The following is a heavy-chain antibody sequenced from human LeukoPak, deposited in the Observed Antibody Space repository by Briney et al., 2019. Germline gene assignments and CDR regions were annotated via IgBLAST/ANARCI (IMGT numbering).Heavy chain of an antibody. CDR1: GGSISSGGYY. CDR3: ARNGAGYCSSTSCYTDY. J-gene: IGHJ4*02. V-gene: IGHV4-31*03. Sequence: SQTLSLTCTVSGGSISSGGYYWSWIRQHPGKGLEWIGYIYYSGSTYYNSSLKSRVTISVDTSKNQFSLKLSSVTAADTAVYYCARNGAGYCSSTSCYTDYWGQGTLVTVSS. D-gene: IGHD2-2*02. CDR2: IYYSGST.